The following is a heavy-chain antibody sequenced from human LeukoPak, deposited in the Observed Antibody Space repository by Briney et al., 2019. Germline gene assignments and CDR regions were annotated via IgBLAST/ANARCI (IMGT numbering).Heavy chain of an antibody. CDR2: MNPNRGNT. D-gene: IGHD3-3*01. CDR3: ARAVSAYYDFWSGYSEPFDY. V-gene: IGHV1-8*03. Sequence: ASVKVSCTASGYTFTRYDINGVRQATGQGVERMGWMNPNRGNTGYAQKFQGRVTITRDTSISTAYMELSRLRSDDTAVYYCARAVSAYYDFWSGYSEPFDYWGQGTLVTVSS. J-gene: IGHJ4*02. CDR1: GYTFTRYD.